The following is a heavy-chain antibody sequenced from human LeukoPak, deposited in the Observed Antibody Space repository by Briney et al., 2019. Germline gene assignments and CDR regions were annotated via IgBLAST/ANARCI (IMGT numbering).Heavy chain of an antibody. D-gene: IGHD3-22*01. CDR3: ARGPSTYYYDSSGAIGY. CDR2: IIPIFGTA. J-gene: IGHJ4*02. CDR1: GGTFSSYA. V-gene: IGHV1-69*13. Sequence: EASVKVSCKASGGTFSSYAISWVRQAPGQGLEWMGGIIPIFGTADYAQKFQGRVTITADESTSTAYMELSSLRSEDTAVYYCARGPSTYYYDSSGAIGYWGQGTLVTVSS.